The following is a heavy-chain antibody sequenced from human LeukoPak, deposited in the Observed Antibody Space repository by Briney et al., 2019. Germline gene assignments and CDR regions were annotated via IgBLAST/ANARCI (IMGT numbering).Heavy chain of an antibody. CDR3: ARDDPHSLWGLYTSVGAFDI. Sequence: SETLSLTCTVSGGSISSSTYYWGWIRQPPGKGLEWIGSIYYSGSTYYNPSLKSRVTISVDTSQNQFSLKLSSVTAADTAVYYCARDDPHSLWGLYTSVGAFDIWGQGTMVTVSS. D-gene: IGHD2-2*02. J-gene: IGHJ3*02. CDR2: IYYSGST. CDR1: GGSISSSTYY. V-gene: IGHV4-39*07.